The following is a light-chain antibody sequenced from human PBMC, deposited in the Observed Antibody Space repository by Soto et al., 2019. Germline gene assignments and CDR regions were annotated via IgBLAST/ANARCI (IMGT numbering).Light chain of an antibody. Sequence: QSVLTQPASVSGSPGQSITISCTGTSRDVGGYNYVSWYQQHPDRAPKVMIYEVSNRPSGVSNRFSGSKSGNTASLTISGLQAEDEADYCCSSFTSSSTLVVFGAGTKLTVL. V-gene: IGLV2-14*01. CDR2: EVS. J-gene: IGLJ1*01. CDR1: SRDVGGYNY. CDR3: SSFTSSSTLVV.